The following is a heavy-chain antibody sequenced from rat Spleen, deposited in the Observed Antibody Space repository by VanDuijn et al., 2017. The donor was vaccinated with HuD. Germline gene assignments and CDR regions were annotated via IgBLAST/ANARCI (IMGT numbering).Heavy chain of an antibody. CDR2: IWNGGNT. CDR1: GFSLTNFG. CDR3: ARAGYTFDY. J-gene: IGHJ2*01. Sequence: QVQLKESGPGLVQPSQTLSLTCTVSGFSLTNFGVSWVRQPPGKGLEWIGAIWNGGNTDYNSTLKSRLSISRDTSKSQVFLKMNGLQTEDTAMYFCARAGYTFDYWGQGVMVTVSS. D-gene: IGHD1-2*01. V-gene: IGHV2-16*01.